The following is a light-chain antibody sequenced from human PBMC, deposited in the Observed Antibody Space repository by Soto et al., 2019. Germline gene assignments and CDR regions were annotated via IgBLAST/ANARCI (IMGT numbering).Light chain of an antibody. J-gene: IGLJ2*01. CDR3: GTWDSSLSAGV. V-gene: IGLV1-44*01. Sequence: QSVLTQPPSASGTPGQRVTISCSGSSSNIGSNTVNWYQQLPGTAPKLLIYSNNQRPSGIPERFSGSKSGTSATLYITGLQTGDEADYYCGTWDSSLSAGVFGGGTKVTVL. CDR2: SNN. CDR1: SSNIGSNT.